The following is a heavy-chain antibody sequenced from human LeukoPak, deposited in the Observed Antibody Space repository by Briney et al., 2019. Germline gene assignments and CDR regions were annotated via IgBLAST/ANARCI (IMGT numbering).Heavy chain of an antibody. Sequence: GGSLRLSCAASGFTFSSYAMSWVRQAPGKGLEWVSAISGSSGSTYYADSVKGRFTISRDNSKNTLYLQMNSLRAEDTAVYYCAKLPQRPYYYDSSGYSAIDYWGQGTLVTVSS. CDR2: ISGSSGST. J-gene: IGHJ4*02. V-gene: IGHV3-23*01. CDR1: GFTFSSYA. D-gene: IGHD3-22*01. CDR3: AKLPQRPYYYDSSGYSAIDY.